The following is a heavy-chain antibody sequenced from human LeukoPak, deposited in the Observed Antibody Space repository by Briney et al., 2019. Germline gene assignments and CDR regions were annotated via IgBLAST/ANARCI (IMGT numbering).Heavy chain of an antibody. D-gene: IGHD2-8*01. CDR1: GFTVSSSY. J-gene: IGHJ4*02. CDR3: VRELFYTDSGDYDF. CDR2: IYSGDST. V-gene: IGHV3-53*01. Sequence: GGSLRLSCAASGFTVSSSYMRWVRQAPGKGLEWVSLIYSGDSTFYADSVKGRFTISRDSFEDMLYLQMDSLRVDDTAVYYCVRELFYTDSGDYDFWGQGTLVTVSS.